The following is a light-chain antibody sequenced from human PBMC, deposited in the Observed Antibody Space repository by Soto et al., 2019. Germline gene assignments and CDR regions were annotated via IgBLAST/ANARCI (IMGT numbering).Light chain of an antibody. CDR1: STDVGGYNY. CDR3: TYYRRMSLYV. V-gene: IGLV2-14*01. CDR2: EVS. Sequence: QSVLTQPASVSGSPGQSITISCTGTSTDVGGYNYVSWYQQHPGKAPKLMIYEVSNRPSGVSHRFSGSKSGNTASLTIAGLQADDEDYYYWTYYRRMSLYVFGTGTKLTVL. J-gene: IGLJ1*01.